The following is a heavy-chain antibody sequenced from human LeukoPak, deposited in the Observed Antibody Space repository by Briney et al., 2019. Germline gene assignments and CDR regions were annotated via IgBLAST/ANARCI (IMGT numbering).Heavy chain of an antibody. V-gene: IGHV1-46*01. Sequence: GASVKVSCKASGYTFTSYDMHWVRQAPGQGLEWIGLINPSGDSTSYAQKFQGRVTMTRDTFTSTVYMELSSLRSEDTAVYYCARGPKALSSSTLEGGFDPWGQGTLVTVSS. CDR3: ARGPKALSSSTLEGGFDP. D-gene: IGHD6-13*01. J-gene: IGHJ5*02. CDR1: GYTFTSYD. CDR2: INPSGDST.